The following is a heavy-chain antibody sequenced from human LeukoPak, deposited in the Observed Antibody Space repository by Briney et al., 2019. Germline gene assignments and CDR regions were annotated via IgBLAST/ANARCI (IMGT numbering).Heavy chain of an antibody. V-gene: IGHV1-18*01. CDR1: GYTFTSCG. D-gene: IGHD3-22*01. CDR3: ARYYYDSSGYSGMDV. J-gene: IGHJ6*02. CDR2: ISAYNGNT. Sequence: ASVKVSCKASGYTFTSCGISWVRQAPGQGLEWMGWISAYNGNTNYAQKLQGRVTMTTDTSTSTAYMELRSLRSEDTAVYYCARYYYDSSGYSGMDVWGQGTTVTVSS.